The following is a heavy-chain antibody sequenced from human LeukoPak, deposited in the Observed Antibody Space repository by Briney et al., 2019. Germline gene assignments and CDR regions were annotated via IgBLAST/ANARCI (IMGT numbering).Heavy chain of an antibody. Sequence: GESLKISCKGSGYSFTSYWIGWVRQMPGKGLEWMGIIYPGDSDTRYSPSFQGQVTISADKSISTAYLQWSSLKASDTAMYYCARRWYNWNDGDAFDIWGQGTMVTVSS. CDR3: ARRWYNWNDGDAFDI. J-gene: IGHJ3*02. CDR2: IYPGDSDT. V-gene: IGHV5-51*01. CDR1: GYSFTSYW. D-gene: IGHD1-1*01.